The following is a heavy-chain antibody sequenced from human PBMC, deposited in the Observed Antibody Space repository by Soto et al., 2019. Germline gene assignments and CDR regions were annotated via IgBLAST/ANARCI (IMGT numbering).Heavy chain of an antibody. D-gene: IGHD3-10*01. V-gene: IGHV4-59*01. CDR3: ARDPWFGSYYMDV. CDR1: GGSISSYN. Sequence: PSETLSLTCTVSGGSISSYNWSWIRQPPGKGLEWIGYIYYSGSTNYNPSLKSRVTISVDTSKNQFSLKLSSVTAADTAVYYCARDPWFGSYYMDVWGKGTTVTVSS. CDR2: IYYSGST. J-gene: IGHJ6*03.